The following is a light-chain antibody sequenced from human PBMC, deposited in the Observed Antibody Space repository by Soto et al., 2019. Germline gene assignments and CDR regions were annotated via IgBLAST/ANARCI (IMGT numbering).Light chain of an antibody. CDR1: SSDIGNYNY. Sequence: QSALTQPASVSGSPGQSITISCTGASSDIGNYNYVSWYQHHPGKAPKLMIHEVSNRPSGVSNRFSGSKSGNTASLTISGLQAEDEADYYCSSYTSSSTLYVFGSGTKVTV. J-gene: IGLJ1*01. CDR2: EVS. V-gene: IGLV2-14*01. CDR3: SSYTSSSTLYV.